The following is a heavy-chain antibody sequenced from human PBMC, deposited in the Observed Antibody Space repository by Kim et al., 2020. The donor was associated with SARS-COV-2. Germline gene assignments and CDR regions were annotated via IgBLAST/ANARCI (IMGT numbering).Heavy chain of an antibody. CDR2: ISGDGGST. V-gene: IGHV3-43*02. CDR1: GFTFDDYA. D-gene: IGHD6-13*01. Sequence: GGSLRLSCAASGFTFDDYAMHWVSQAPGKGLEWVSLISGDGGSTYYADSVKGRFTISRDNSKNSLYLQMNSLRTEDTALYYCARHRIAAAGRDAYYYYYGMDVWGQGTTVTVSS. J-gene: IGHJ6*02. CDR3: ARHRIAAAGRDAYYYYYGMDV.